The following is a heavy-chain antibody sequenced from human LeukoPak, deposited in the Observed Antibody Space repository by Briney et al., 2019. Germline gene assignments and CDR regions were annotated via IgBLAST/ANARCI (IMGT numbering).Heavy chain of an antibody. V-gene: IGHV3-48*01. D-gene: IGHD3-22*01. J-gene: IGHJ3*02. CDR2: ISSSSATI. CDR1: GFTFSGYS. Sequence: PGGSLRLSCAVSGFTFSGYSMKWVRQAPGKGLEWVSYISSSSATIYHADSVKCRFTVSRDNAKNSLYLQMDSLRVEDTAVYYCATDREDYDSSGYYLSDAFDIWGQGTMVTVSS. CDR3: ATDREDYDSSGYYLSDAFDI.